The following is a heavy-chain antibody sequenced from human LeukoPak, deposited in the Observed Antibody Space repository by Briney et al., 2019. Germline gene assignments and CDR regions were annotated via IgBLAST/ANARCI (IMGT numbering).Heavy chain of an antibody. Sequence: GGSLRLSCAASGFTFSSYAMSWVRQAPGKGLEWVSAISGSGGSTYYADSVKGRLTISRDNSKNTLYLQMNSLRAEDTAVYYCAKDLRVGATGTIDYWGQGTLVTVSS. J-gene: IGHJ4*02. CDR1: GFTFSSYA. D-gene: IGHD1-26*01. V-gene: IGHV3-23*01. CDR3: AKDLRVGATGTIDY. CDR2: ISGSGGST.